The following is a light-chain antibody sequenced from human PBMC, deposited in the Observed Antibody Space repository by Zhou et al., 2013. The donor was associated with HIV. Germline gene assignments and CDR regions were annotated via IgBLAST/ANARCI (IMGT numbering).Light chain of an antibody. CDR3: QQYHSYSIT. V-gene: IGKV1-5*03. J-gene: IGKJ5*01. CDR2: KSS. CDR1: QYISTW. Sequence: DIQMTQSPSTLSASVGGRVTITCRASQYISTWLAWYQHKPGKVPKLLIYKSSTLNTGVPSRFSGSGSGTEFTLTIDNVQPDDFATYYCQQYHSYSITFGQGTRLEIK.